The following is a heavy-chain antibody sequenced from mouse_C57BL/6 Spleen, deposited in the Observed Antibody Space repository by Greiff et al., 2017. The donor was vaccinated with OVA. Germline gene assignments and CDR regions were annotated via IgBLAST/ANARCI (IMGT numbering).Heavy chain of an antibody. J-gene: IGHJ1*03. CDR1: GYTFTDYY. Sequence: EVQLQQSGPELVKPGASVKISCKASGYTFTDYYMNWVKQSHGKSLEWIGDINPNNGGTSYNQKFKGKATLTVDKSSSTASMELRSLTSEDSAVYYCARWGRYFDVWGTGTTVTVSS. CDR3: ARWGRYFDV. V-gene: IGHV1-26*01. CDR2: INPNNGGT.